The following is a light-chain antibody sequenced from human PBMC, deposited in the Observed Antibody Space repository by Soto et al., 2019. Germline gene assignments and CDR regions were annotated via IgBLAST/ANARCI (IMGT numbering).Light chain of an antibody. CDR2: GAS. J-gene: IGKJ4*01. V-gene: IGKV1-8*01. CDR1: QSISNY. CDR3: QQYYTYPLS. Sequence: AIRMTQSPSSFSAFVGDRVTVTCRASQSISNYLAWYQQRPGKAPTLLLYGASNLESGVPSRFSGSRSGTDFTLSISRLQSEDLANYYCQQYYTYPLSFGGGTKVEI.